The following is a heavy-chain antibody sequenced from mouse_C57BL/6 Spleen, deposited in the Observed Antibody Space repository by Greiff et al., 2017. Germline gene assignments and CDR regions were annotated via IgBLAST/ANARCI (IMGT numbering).Heavy chain of an antibody. J-gene: IGHJ2*01. CDR1: GYSITSGYY. Sequence: EVQLQQSGPGLVKPSQSLSLTCSVTGYSITSGYYWNWIRQFPGNKLEWMGYISYDGSNNYNPSLKNRISITRDTSKNQFFLKLNSVTTEDTATYYCARGAQGYFDYWGKAPLSQSPQ. V-gene: IGHV3-6*01. CDR3: ARGAQGYFDY. CDR2: ISYDGSN. D-gene: IGHD3-2*02.